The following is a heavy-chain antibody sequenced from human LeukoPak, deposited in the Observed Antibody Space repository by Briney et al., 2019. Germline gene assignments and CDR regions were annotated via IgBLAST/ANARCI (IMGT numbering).Heavy chain of an antibody. CDR3: ARGTTVTTLPFDY. V-gene: IGHV3-21*01. J-gene: IGHJ4*02. CDR1: GFTFSSYS. D-gene: IGHD4-17*01. CDR2: ISSGSSYI. Sequence: GGSLRLSCAASGFTFSSYSMNWVRQAPGKGLEWVSSISSGSSYIYYADSVKGRFTISRDNAKNSLYLQMNSLRAEDTAVYYCARGTTVTTLPFDYWGQGTLVTVSS.